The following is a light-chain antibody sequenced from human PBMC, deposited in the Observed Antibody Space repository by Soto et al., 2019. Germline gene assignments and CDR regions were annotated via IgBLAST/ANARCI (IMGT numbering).Light chain of an antibody. J-gene: IGKJ2*01. Sequence: EIVMTQSPATLSVSPGERATFSCRASQIISSNLAWYQQKPGLAPRLLIYGASTRATGVPARFSGSGSGTEFTLTISSLQSEDFGIYYCQQYNNWPNTFGQGTKVQI. V-gene: IGKV3-15*01. CDR3: QQYNNWPNT. CDR2: GAS. CDR1: QIISSN.